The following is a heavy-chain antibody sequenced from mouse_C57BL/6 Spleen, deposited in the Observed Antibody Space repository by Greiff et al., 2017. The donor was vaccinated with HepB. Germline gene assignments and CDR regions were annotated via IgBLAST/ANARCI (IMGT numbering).Heavy chain of an antibody. CDR1: GFSFNTYA. Sequence: EAGGGLVQPKGSLTLSCAASGFSFNTYAMNWVRQAPGKGLEWVARIRSKSNNYATYYADSVKDRFTISRDDSESMLYLQMNNLKTEDTAMYYCVRQTAQATFDYWGQGTTLTVSS. CDR3: VRQTAQATFDY. V-gene: IGHV10-1*01. J-gene: IGHJ2*01. CDR2: IRSKSNNYAT. D-gene: IGHD3-2*02.